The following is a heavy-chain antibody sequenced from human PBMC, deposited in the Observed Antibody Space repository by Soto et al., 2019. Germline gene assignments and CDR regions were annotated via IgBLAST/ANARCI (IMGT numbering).Heavy chain of an antibody. CDR1: GGSISSGDYY. Sequence: SETLSLTCTVSGGSISSGDYYWIGIRQPPGKGLDWIGYIYYSGITYYNPSLKSRVTISVDTSKNQFSLKPSSVTAADTAVYYCAREMGHYYDSSGYPRYYYYYGMDVWGQGTTVTVSS. CDR3: AREMGHYYDSSGYPRYYYYYGMDV. CDR2: IYYSGIT. J-gene: IGHJ6*02. V-gene: IGHV4-30-4*01. D-gene: IGHD3-22*01.